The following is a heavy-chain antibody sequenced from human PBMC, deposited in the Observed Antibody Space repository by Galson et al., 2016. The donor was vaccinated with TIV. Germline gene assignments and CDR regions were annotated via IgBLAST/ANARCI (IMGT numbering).Heavy chain of an antibody. CDR3: ARSQSGPSQLDY. D-gene: IGHD3-10*01. Sequence: SVKVSCKASGYSFTSYGVSWVRQAPGQGLEWMGWISGYNENTYYTQNFQGRVTMTTDTSTSTAYLELTSLRAEDTAVYYCARSQSGPSQLDYWGQGTLVTVSS. CDR2: ISGYNENT. V-gene: IGHV1-18*01. CDR1: GYSFTSYG. J-gene: IGHJ4*02.